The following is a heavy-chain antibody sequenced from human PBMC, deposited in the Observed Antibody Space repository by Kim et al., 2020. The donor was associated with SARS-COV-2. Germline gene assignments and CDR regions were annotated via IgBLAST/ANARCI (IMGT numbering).Heavy chain of an antibody. J-gene: IGHJ4*02. D-gene: IGHD6-19*01. V-gene: IGHV4-31*02. Sequence: YYNPPLQSRVTISVDTSKNQFSLKLGSVTAADTAVYYCASIAVAGREGVYWGQGTLVTVSS. CDR3: ASIAVAGREGVY.